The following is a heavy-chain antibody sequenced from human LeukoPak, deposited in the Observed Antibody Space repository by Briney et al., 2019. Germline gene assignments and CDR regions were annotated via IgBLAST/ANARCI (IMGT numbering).Heavy chain of an antibody. Sequence: GASVKVSCKASGGTFSSYAISWVRQAPGQGLEWMGGIIPIFGTANYAQKFQGRVTITTDESTSTAYMALSSLRSEDTAVYYCARGGFDFWSGLYYYYYMDVWGKGTTVTVSS. CDR1: GGTFSSYA. V-gene: IGHV1-69*05. J-gene: IGHJ6*03. CDR2: IIPIFGTA. D-gene: IGHD3-3*01. CDR3: ARGGFDFWSGLYYYYYMDV.